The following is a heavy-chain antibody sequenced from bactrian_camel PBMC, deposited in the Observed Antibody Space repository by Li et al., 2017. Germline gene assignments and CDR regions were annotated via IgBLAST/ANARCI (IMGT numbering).Heavy chain of an antibody. CDR1: GKIGTRYC. CDR3: AADPGGRVAGFPKWPGPEALGLY. Sequence: HVQLVESGGGSVQAGGSLRLSCVVSGKIGTRYCMAWFRQAPGKEREGVAVIDNYGSSAYEDSVRGRFTISKDNAKNTLYLQMNMLKPEDTAMYYCAADPGGRVAGFPKWPGPEALGLYWGQGTQVTVS. CDR2: IDNYGSS. V-gene: IGHV3S53*01. J-gene: IGHJ4*01. D-gene: IGHD6*01.